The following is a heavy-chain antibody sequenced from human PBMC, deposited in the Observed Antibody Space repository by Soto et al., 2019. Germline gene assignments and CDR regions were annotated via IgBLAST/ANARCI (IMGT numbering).Heavy chain of an antibody. CDR1: GGSISSSSHY. CDR3: ASGLNFDY. Sequence: PSETLSLICTVSGGSISSSSHYWGWIRQPPGKGLEWIGSIYYSGSTYYNPSLKSRVTISVDTSKNQFSLKLSSVTAADTAVYYCASGLNFDYWGQGTLVTVSS. J-gene: IGHJ4*02. V-gene: IGHV4-39*01. CDR2: IYYSGST.